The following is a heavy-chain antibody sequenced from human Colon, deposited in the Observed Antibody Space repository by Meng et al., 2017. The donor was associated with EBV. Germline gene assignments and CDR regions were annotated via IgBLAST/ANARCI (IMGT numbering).Heavy chain of an antibody. CDR1: GGPMESDNW. D-gene: IGHD3-10*01. J-gene: IGHJ5*02. Sequence: ERDAGRVRHVGPRALTCVSFGGPMESDNWWNWVRQTPGKGLEWIGEISQSGTTNYNPSLKNRVTISIDKSKNQFSLKLTSVTAADTAVYYCARDYYASGFVFDLWGQGTLVTVSS. CDR2: ISQSGTT. CDR3: ARDYYASGFVFDL. V-gene: IGHV4-4*02.